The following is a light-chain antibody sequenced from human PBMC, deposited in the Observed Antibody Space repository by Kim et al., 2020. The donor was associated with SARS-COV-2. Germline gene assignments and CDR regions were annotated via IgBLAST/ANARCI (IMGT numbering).Light chain of an antibody. J-gene: IGLJ2*01. CDR3: QAWDSSNVI. CDR2: QDS. V-gene: IGLV3-1*01. Sequence: SVSPGETATITCSGDKLGNKYVCWYQQEPGQSPVLVIYQDSRRPSGIPERFSASNSGNTATLTISGTQAMDEADYYCQAWDSSNVIFGGGTQLTVL. CDR1: KLGNKY.